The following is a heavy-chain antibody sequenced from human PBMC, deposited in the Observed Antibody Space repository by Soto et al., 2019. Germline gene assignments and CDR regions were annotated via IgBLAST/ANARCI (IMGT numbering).Heavy chain of an antibody. CDR2: ISAYNGNT. Sequence: GAAVKASCKASGYTFTSYGISWVRQAPGQGLEWMGWISAYNGNTNYAQKLQGRVTMTTDTSTSTAYMELRRLRSDDTAVYYCARDRRESTGDYRGTSYYYGMDVWGQGTTVTVSS. D-gene: IGHD4-17*01. CDR3: ARDRRESTGDYRGTSYYYGMDV. V-gene: IGHV1-18*01. CDR1: GYTFTSYG. J-gene: IGHJ6*02.